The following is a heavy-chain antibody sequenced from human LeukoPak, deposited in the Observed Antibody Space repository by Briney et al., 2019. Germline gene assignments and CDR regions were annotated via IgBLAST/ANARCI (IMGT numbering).Heavy chain of an antibody. V-gene: IGHV3-21*04. CDR3: AKHNQGYHSGSTTYYYYYYMDV. Sequence: GGSLGLSCAASGFTLSTYSLNWVRQAPGKGLEWVSSISSSSLYIYYADSVKGRFTISRDNSKNTLYLQMNSLRAEDTAVYYCAKHNQGYHSGSTTYYYYYYMDVWGKGTTVTVSS. D-gene: IGHD2-15*01. J-gene: IGHJ6*03. CDR2: ISSSSLYI. CDR1: GFTLSTYS.